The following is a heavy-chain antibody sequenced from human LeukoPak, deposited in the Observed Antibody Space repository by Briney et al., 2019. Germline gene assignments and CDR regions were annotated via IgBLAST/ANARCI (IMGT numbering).Heavy chain of an antibody. V-gene: IGHV4-34*01. CDR2: INHSGST. D-gene: IGHD2-2*01. J-gene: IGHJ4*02. CDR3: ARGGRIRCCSSTSCLKKGDYFDY. Sequence: SETLSLTCAVYGGSFSGYYWSWIRQPPGKGLEWIGEINHSGSTNYNPSLKSRVTISVDTSKNQFSLKLSSVTAADTAVYYCARGGRIRCCSSTSCLKKGDYFDYWGQETLVTVSS. CDR1: GGSFSGYY.